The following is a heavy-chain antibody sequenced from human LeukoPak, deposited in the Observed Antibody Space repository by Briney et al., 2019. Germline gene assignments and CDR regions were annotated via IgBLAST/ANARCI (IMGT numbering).Heavy chain of an antibody. CDR1: GYTLTSYG. D-gene: IGHD3-10*01. CDR3: ARVRGPFDY. Sequence: GGSVKVSCKASGYTLTSYGISWVRQAAGQGLEWMGWISAYNGNTNYAQKLQGRVTMTTDTSTSTAYMEVRSLRYDDTAVYYCARVRGPFDYWGQGTLVTVSS. CDR2: ISAYNGNT. J-gene: IGHJ4*02. V-gene: IGHV1-18*01.